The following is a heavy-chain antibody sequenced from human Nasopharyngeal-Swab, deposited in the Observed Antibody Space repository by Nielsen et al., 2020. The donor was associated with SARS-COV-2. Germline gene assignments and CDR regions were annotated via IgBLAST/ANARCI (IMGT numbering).Heavy chain of an antibody. Sequence: GESLTTSCAASGFTVSSNYMSWVRQATGKGLEWVSVIYSGGSTYYADSAKGRFTISRDNSKNTLYLQMNSLRAEDTAVYYCARDRGGVYYYYGMDVWGQGTTATVAS. CDR1: GFTVSSNY. D-gene: IGHD3-10*01. J-gene: IGHJ6*02. CDR3: ARDRGGVYYYYGMDV. CDR2: IYSGGST. V-gene: IGHV3-53*01.